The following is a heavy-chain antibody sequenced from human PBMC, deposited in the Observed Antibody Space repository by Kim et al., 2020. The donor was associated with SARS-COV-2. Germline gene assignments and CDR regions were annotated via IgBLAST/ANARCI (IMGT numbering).Heavy chain of an antibody. CDR1: GFTFSSYW. J-gene: IGHJ6*02. D-gene: IGHD5-18*01. V-gene: IGHV3-7*01. CDR3: ARVEGYSYGYLSYYYYGMDV. CDR2: IKQDGSEK. Sequence: GGSLRLSCAASGFTFSSYWMSWVRQAPGEGLEWVANIKQDGSEKYYVDSVKGRFTISRDNAKNSLYLQMNSLRAEDTAVYYCARVEGYSYGYLSYYYYGMDVWGQGTTVTVSS.